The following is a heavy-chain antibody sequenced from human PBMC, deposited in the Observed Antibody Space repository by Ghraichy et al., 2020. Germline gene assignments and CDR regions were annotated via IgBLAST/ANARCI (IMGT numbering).Heavy chain of an antibody. Sequence: GGSLRLSCAASGFSFSDYYMTWIRQAPGKGLEWVSYISPSAITTYYADSVKGRFTISRDNAKNSLHLQMNSLRADDTAVYYCAREVAGSGGYWGQGTLVTVSS. CDR3: AREVAGSGGY. V-gene: IGHV3-11*01. CDR1: GFSFSDYY. J-gene: IGHJ4*02. CDR2: ISPSAITT. D-gene: IGHD6-19*01.